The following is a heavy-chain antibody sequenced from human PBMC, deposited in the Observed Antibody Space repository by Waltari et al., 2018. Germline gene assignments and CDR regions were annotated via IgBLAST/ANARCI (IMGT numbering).Heavy chain of an antibody. CDR1: GFTFRSYA. V-gene: IGHV3-23*01. CDR2: FSGSGGST. J-gene: IGHJ4*02. CDR3: AKDDYGDPYYFDY. D-gene: IGHD4-17*01. Sequence: EVQLLESGGGLVQPGGSLSLSCAASGFTFRSYAMSWVRQAPGKWLEWVSAFSGSGGSTYYADPVKGRFTISRDNSKNTLYLQMNSLRAEDTAVYYCAKDDYGDPYYFDYWGQGTLVTVSS.